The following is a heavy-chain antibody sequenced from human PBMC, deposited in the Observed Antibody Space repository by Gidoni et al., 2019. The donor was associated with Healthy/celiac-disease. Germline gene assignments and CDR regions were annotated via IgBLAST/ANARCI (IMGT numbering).Heavy chain of an antibody. CDR1: GFTFDDYA. V-gene: IGHV3-9*01. CDR2: ISWNSGSI. D-gene: IGHD1-26*01. Sequence: EVQLVESGGGLVQPGRSLRLSCAASGFTFDDYAMHWVRQAPGKGLEWVSGISWNSGSIGYADSVKGRFTISRDNAKNSLYLQMNSLRAEDTALYYCAKDMGGSYQDYYYGMDVWGQGTTVTVSS. J-gene: IGHJ6*02. CDR3: AKDMGGSYQDYYYGMDV.